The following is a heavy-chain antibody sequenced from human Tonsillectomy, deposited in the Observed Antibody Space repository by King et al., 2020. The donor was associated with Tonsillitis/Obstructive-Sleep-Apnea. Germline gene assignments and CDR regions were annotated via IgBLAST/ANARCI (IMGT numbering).Heavy chain of an antibody. CDR3: ARDHLFDFWSGYHFDY. V-gene: IGHV3-48*03. CDR2: ISSSGSTI. D-gene: IGHD3-3*01. CDR1: GFTFSRYE. Sequence: VQLVESGGGLVQPGGSLRLSCSASGFTFSRYEMNWVRQAPGKGLEWVSYISSSGSTIYYADSVKGRFTISRDNAKNSLYLQMNSLRAEDTAVYYCARDHLFDFWSGYHFDYWGQGTLVTVSS. J-gene: IGHJ4*02.